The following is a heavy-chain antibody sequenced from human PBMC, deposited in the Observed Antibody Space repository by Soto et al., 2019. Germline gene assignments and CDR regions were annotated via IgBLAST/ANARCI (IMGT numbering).Heavy chain of an antibody. D-gene: IGHD2-2*01. J-gene: IGHJ4*02. V-gene: IGHV3-30*18. CDR1: GFTFSNYG. Sequence: QVQLVESEGGVVQPGRSLRLSCTASGFTFSNYGMHWVRQAPGKGLEWVTVISYDGNVAYYADSVKGRFTSSRDNSKNPLYLQMNSLRTEDTAVYYCAKEGPITSGYFDYWGQGTLVTVSS. CDR2: ISYDGNVA. CDR3: AKEGPITSGYFDY.